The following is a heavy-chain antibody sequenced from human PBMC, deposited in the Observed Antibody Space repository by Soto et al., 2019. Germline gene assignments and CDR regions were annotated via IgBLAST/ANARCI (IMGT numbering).Heavy chain of an antibody. CDR1: GGPIGTDY. Sequence: SETLSLTCTVAGGPIGTDYWNWIRQPPGRGLEWIGYIYYSGNTNYNPSLKSRVTISLDMSKKQFSLKLSSVTAADTAVYYCARAVASFDLWGKGTLGTLPS. CDR2: IYYSGNT. CDR3: ARAVASFDL. V-gene: IGHV4-59*12. D-gene: IGHD5-12*01. J-gene: IGHJ4*02.